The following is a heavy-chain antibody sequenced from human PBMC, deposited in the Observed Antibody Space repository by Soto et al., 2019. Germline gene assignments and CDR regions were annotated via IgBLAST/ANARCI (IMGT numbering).Heavy chain of an antibody. V-gene: IGHV4-4*07. CDR3: ERERGGYDILTGYLNWYFDL. CDR2: IYTSGST. D-gene: IGHD3-9*01. CDR1: GGSISSYY. J-gene: IGHJ2*01. Sequence: SETLSLTCTVSGGSISSYYWSWIRQPAGKGLEWIGRIYTSGSTNYNPSLKSRVTMSVDTSKNQFSLKLSSVTAADTAVYYCERERGGYDILTGYLNWYFDLWGRGPLVTVSS.